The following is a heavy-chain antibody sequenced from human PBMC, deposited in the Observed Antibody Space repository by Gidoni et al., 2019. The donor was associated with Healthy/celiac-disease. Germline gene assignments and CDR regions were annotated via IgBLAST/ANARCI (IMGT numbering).Heavy chain of an antibody. CDR1: SSYA. Sequence: SSYAMHWVRQAPGKGLEWVAVISYDGSNKYYADSVKGRFTISRDNSKNTLYLQMNSLRAEDTAVYYCARDPAPHYDFWSGYYAAALDYWGQGTLVTVSS. V-gene: IGHV3-30-3*01. D-gene: IGHD3-3*01. J-gene: IGHJ4*02. CDR3: ARDPAPHYDFWSGYYAAALDY. CDR2: ISYDGSNK.